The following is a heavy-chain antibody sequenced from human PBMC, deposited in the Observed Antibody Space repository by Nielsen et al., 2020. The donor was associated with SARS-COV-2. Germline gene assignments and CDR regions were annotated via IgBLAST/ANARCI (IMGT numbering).Heavy chain of an antibody. CDR2: ISWNSGSI. D-gene: IGHD4-17*01. J-gene: IGHJ4*02. CDR1: GFTFDDYA. V-gene: IGHV3-9*01. Sequence: GGSLRLSCAASGFTFDDYAMHWVRQAPGKGLEWVSGISWNSGSIGYADSVKGRFTISRDNAKNSLYLQMNSLRAEDTALYYCALLHDYDDYLNVTPDYWGQGTLVTVSS. CDR3: ALLHDYDDYLNVTPDY.